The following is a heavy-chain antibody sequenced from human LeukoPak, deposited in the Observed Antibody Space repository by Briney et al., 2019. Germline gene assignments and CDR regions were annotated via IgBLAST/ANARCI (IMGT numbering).Heavy chain of an antibody. CDR2: ISYDGSNK. CDR1: GFTFSSYA. D-gene: IGHD1-26*01. J-gene: IGHJ4*02. Sequence: GGSLRLSCAASGFTFSSYAMHWVRQAPGKGLEWVAVISYDGSNKYYTDSVKGRFTISRDNSKNTLSLQMNSLRTEDTAVYYCAKFTSGSLDYWGQGTLVTVSS. CDR3: AKFTSGSLDY. V-gene: IGHV3-30-3*02.